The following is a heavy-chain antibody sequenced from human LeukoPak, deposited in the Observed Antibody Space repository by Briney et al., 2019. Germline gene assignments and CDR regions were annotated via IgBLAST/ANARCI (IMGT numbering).Heavy chain of an antibody. CDR2: IYYSGST. CDR3: ARQMWDPDAFDI. D-gene: IGHD1-26*01. CDR1: GGSFSGYY. V-gene: IGHV4-59*08. J-gene: IGHJ3*02. Sequence: ETLSLTCAVYGGSFSGYYWSWIRQPPGKGLEWIGYIYYSGSTNYNPSLKSRVTISVDTSKNQFSLKLSSVTAADTAVYYCARQMWDPDAFDIWGQGTMVTVSS.